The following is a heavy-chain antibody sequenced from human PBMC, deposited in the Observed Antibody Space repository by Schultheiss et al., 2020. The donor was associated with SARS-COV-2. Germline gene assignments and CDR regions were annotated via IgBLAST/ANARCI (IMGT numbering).Heavy chain of an antibody. CDR2: ISGRGGST. CDR1: GFTFSRYA. CDR3: ARLSSVVEPAVIDDY. D-gene: IGHD2-2*02. V-gene: IGHV3-23*01. J-gene: IGHJ4*02. Sequence: GESLKISCAASGFTFSRYAMSWVRQAPGKGLEWVSAISGRGGSTYYADSVKGRFTISRDNSKNTLYLQMNSLRAEDTAIYYCARLSSVVEPAVIDDYWGQGTLVTVSS.